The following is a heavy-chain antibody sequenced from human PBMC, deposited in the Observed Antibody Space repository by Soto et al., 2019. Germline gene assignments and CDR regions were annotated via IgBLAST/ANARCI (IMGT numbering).Heavy chain of an antibody. D-gene: IGHD5-18*01. CDR2: IYYSGRT. V-gene: IGHV4-31*03. J-gene: IGHJ6*02. CDR1: GRSINSVDYY. CDR3: ARTESGYSYGFADV. Sequence: NPSETLSLTCTVSGRSINSVDYYWTWIRQHPGKGLEWIGYIYYSGRTYYNPSLKSRVTISVDTSKNQFSLKLSSVTAADTAMYYCARTESGYSYGFADVWGQGTTVTVSS.